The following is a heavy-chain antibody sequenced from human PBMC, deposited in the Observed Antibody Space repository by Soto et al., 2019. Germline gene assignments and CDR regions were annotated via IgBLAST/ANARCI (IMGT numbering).Heavy chain of an antibody. CDR1: GFTFSSYA. CDR3: AKSPPGYYYYYYMDV. Sequence: GGSLRLSCAASGFTFSSYAVTWVRQAPGKGLEWVSGISGSDGITYYADSVKGRFTISRDNSKNTLYLQMNSLRVEDTAIYYCAKSPPGYYYYYYMDVWGKGTTVTVSS. CDR2: ISGSDGIT. J-gene: IGHJ6*03. V-gene: IGHV3-23*01.